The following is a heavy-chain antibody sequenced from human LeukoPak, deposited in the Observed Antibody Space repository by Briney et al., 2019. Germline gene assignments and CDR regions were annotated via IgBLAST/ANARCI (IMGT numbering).Heavy chain of an antibody. Sequence: ASETLSLTCTVSGGSISSYYWSWIRQPPGKGLEWIGYIYYSGSTNYNPSLKSRVTISVDTSKNQFSLKLRSVTAADTAVYYCARTHQLLFVNWFDPWGQGTLVTVSS. V-gene: IGHV4-59*01. CDR2: IYYSGST. J-gene: IGHJ5*02. CDR3: ARTHQLLFVNWFDP. CDR1: GGSISSYY. D-gene: IGHD2-2*01.